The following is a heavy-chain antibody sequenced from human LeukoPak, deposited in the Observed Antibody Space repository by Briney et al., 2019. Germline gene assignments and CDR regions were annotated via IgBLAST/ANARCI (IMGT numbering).Heavy chain of an antibody. CDR3: ARDMAGYSSS. V-gene: IGHV1-46*01. D-gene: IGHD6-13*01. CDR2: INPSGGST. Sequence: ASVKVSCKASGYTFTSYGISWVRQAPGQGLEWMGIINPSGGSTSYAQKFQGRVTMTRDTSTSTVYMELSGLRSEDTAVYYCARDMAGYSSSWGQGTLVTVSS. CDR1: GYTFTSYG. J-gene: IGHJ4*02.